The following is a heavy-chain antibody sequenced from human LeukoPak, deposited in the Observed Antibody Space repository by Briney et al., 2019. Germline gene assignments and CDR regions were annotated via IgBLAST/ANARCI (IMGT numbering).Heavy chain of an antibody. CDR1: GFTFSNYG. CDR2: ISNDGSNK. V-gene: IGHV3-30*18. J-gene: IGHJ4*02. CDR3: AKDRGYSDTGGFLDY. Sequence: GGSLRLSCAASGFTFSNYGMHWVRQAPGKGLEWVAVISNDGSNKYHADSVRGRLTISRDNSKNTLYLQMNSLRVEDTAVYYCAKDRGYSDTGGFLDYWGQGTLVTASS. D-gene: IGHD2-8*02.